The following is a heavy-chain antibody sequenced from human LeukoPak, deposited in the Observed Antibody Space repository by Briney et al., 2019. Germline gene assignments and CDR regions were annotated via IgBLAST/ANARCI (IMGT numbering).Heavy chain of an antibody. V-gene: IGHV4-59*01. D-gene: IGHD5-24*01. CDR2: IYYSGST. J-gene: IGHJ4*02. CDR1: GGSISSYY. Sequence: PSGTLSLTCTVSGGSISSYYWSWIRQPPGKGLEWIGNIYYSGSTNYNPSLKSRVTISVDTSKNQFSLKLSSVTAADTAVYYCARGARWPDYWGQGTLVTVSS. CDR3: ARGARWPDY.